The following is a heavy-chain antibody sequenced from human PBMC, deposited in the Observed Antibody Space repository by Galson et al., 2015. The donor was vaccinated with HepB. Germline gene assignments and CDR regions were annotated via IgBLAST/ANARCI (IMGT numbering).Heavy chain of an antibody. J-gene: IGHJ4*02. D-gene: IGHD3-22*01. CDR3: VRMGDLSGYSSC. Sequence: SLRLSCAASGFTFSSYAMHWVRQAPGKGLEWVAVISYDGSNKYYADSVKGRFTISRDNSKNTLYLQMNSLRTEDTAVYYCVRMGDLSGYSSCWGQGTLVTVSS. CDR1: GFTFSSYA. V-gene: IGHV3-30*04. CDR2: ISYDGSNK.